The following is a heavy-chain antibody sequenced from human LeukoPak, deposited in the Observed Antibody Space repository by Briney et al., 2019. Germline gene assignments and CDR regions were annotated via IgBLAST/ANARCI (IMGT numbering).Heavy chain of an antibody. CDR3: ARDHPGGNDAFDI. CDR2: IYYSGSS. J-gene: IGHJ3*02. D-gene: IGHD2-15*01. Sequence: PSETLSLTCTVSGGSISSYYWSWIRQPPGKGLEWIGYIYYSGSSNYNPSLKSRVTISVDTSKNQFSLKLSPVTAADTAVYYCARDHPGGNDAFDIWGQGTMVTVSS. V-gene: IGHV4-59*01. CDR1: GGSISSYY.